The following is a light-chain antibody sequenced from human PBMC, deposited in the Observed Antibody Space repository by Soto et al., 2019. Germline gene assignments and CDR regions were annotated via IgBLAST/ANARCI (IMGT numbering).Light chain of an antibody. J-gene: IGKJ1*01. CDR3: QQKYRVPRT. Sequence: DIQMTQYPSSLSASVGDRITTTCRASQSISSYLNWYQHKPGKAPKLLIYGASTLQSGVPSRFSGSGSGTDFTLTISSLQPEDYATYFCQQKYRVPRTFGQGTKVEIK. CDR2: GAS. V-gene: IGKV1-39*01. CDR1: QSISSY.